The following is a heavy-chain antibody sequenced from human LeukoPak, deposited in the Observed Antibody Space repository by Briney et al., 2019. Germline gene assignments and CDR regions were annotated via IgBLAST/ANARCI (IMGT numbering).Heavy chain of an antibody. D-gene: IGHD5-24*01. CDR1: GYTFTSYG. J-gene: IGHJ5*02. Sequence: GASVKVSCKASGYTFTSYGISGVRQAPGQGLEWMGWISAYNGNTNYAQKLQGRVTMTTDTSTSTAYMELSSLRSEDTAVYYCAAVRWTNWFDPWGQGTLVTVSS. CDR2: ISAYNGNT. CDR3: AAVRWTNWFDP. V-gene: IGHV1-18*01.